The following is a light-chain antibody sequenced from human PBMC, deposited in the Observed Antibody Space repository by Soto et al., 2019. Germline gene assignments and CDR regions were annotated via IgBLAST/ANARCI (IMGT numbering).Light chain of an antibody. Sequence: QSALTQPASVSGSPGQSITISCPGSSSDIGAYNYVSWFQQYPGKAPKLIISKLSNRPSGVSSRFSGSKSGTAASLTISALLTEDEANYFCFAFTSAWTHVFGYWTKVTVL. V-gene: IGLV2-14*01. CDR3: FAFTSAWTHV. CDR1: SSDIGAYNY. CDR2: KLS. J-gene: IGLJ1*01.